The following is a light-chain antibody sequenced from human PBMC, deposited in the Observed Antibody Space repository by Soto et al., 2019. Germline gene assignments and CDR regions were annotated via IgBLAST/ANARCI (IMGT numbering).Light chain of an antibody. CDR3: QQYGSSPEWT. Sequence: EIVLTQSPATLSLSPGERATLSCRASQSVSSYLAWYQQKPGQAPRLLIYDASNRATGIPARFSGSGSGTDFTLTISRLEPEDFAVYYCQQYGSSPEWTFGQGTKVDIK. J-gene: IGKJ1*01. CDR2: DAS. CDR1: QSVSSY. V-gene: IGKV3-11*01.